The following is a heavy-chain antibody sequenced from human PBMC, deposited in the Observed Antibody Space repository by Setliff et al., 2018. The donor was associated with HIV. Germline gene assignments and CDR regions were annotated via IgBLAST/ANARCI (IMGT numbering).Heavy chain of an antibody. CDR1: GYSISSGYY. V-gene: IGHV4-38-2*02. J-gene: IGHJ4*02. D-gene: IGHD5-12*01. CDR3: ARGRGYDGYGALSYYFDY. CDR2: IYHSGNT. Sequence: SETLSLTCTVSGYSISSGYYWGWIRQPPGKGLEWIGSIYHSGNTYRNPSLKSRVSISVDTAKNQFSLKLSSVTATDTAVYYCARGRGYDGYGALSYYFDYWGQGTLVTVSS.